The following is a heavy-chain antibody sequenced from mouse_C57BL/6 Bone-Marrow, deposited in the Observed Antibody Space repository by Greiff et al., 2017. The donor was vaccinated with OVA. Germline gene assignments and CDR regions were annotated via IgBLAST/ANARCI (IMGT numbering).Heavy chain of an antibody. D-gene: IGHD1-1*01. J-gene: IGHJ3*01. CDR2: IWGVGST. CDR1: GFSLTSYG. Sequence: VQLQESGPGLVAPSQSLSITCTVSGFSLTSYGVDWVRQSPGKGLGWLGVIWGVGSTNYNSALKSRLSISKDNSKSQVFLKMNSLQTDDTAMYYCASTSYYYGSSPFAYWGQGTLVTVSA. CDR3: ASTSYYYGSSPFAY. V-gene: IGHV2-6*01.